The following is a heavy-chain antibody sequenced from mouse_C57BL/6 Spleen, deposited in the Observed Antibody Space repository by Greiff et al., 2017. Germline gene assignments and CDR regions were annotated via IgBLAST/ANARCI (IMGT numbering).Heavy chain of an antibody. D-gene: IGHD2-2*01. CDR3: AGEEVDYGYYYYAMDY. CDR1: GYTFTDYY. Sequence: EVQLQQSGPVLVKPGASVKMSCKASGYTFTDYYMNWVQQSHGKSLEWIGVINPYNGGTSYNQKFKGKATLTVDKSYSTAYMVLNSLTSEVSAVYYCAGEEVDYGYYYYAMDYWGQGTSVTVSS. V-gene: IGHV1-19*01. CDR2: INPYNGGT. J-gene: IGHJ4*01.